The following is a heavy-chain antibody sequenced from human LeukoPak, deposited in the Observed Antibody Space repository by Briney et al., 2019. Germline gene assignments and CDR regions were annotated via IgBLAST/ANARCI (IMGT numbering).Heavy chain of an antibody. CDR3: ASFDWNYFDY. V-gene: IGHV3-7*01. Sequence: GGSLRLSSAASGFIFSDYWMSWVRQAPGKGLEWVANIKQDGGEKYYVDSVKGRFTISRDNAKNSLYLQMNSLRAEDTAVYYCASFDWNYFDYWGQGTLVTVSS. D-gene: IGHD3-9*01. J-gene: IGHJ4*02. CDR1: GFIFSDYW. CDR2: IKQDGGEK.